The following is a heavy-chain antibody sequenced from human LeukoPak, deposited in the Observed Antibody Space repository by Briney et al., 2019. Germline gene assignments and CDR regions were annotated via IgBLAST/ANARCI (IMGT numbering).Heavy chain of an antibody. J-gene: IGHJ4*02. CDR1: GFTFSSYW. CDR3: ARAGLSVGATGRGDY. V-gene: IGHV3-30*02. Sequence: PGESLRLSCAASGFTFSSYWMTWVRQAPGKGLEWVAFIRYDGSNKYYADSVKGRFTISRDNSKNTLYLQMNSLRAEDTAVYYCARAGLSVGATGRGDYWGQGTLVTVSS. D-gene: IGHD1-26*01. CDR2: IRYDGSNK.